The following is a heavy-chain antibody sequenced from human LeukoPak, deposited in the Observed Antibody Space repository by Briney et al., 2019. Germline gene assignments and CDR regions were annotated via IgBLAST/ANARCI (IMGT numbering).Heavy chain of an antibody. D-gene: IGHD6-19*01. CDR2: IYYSERT. V-gene: IGHV4-59*08. J-gene: IGHJ4*02. CDR1: GGFINSHY. CDR3: VRRDNTGWNYFNH. Sequence: SETLSLTCTVSGGFINSHYWSWIRQPPGKGLQWIGDIYYSERTNYNPSLRSRVTISVDTSKNQLSLKLTPVLAADTAMYYCVRRDNTGWNYFNHWGQGILVTVSS.